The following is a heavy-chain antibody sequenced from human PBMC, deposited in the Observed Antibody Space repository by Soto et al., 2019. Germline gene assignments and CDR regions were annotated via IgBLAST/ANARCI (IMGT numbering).Heavy chain of an antibody. CDR2: IWYDGSNK. CDR3: ARGGLHCSSTSCSFDY. Sequence: QVQLVESGGGVVQPGRSLRLSCAASGFTFSSYGMHWVRQAPGKGLEWVAVIWYDGSNKYYADSVKGRFTISRDNSKNTLYLQMNSLRAEDTAVYYCARGGLHCSSTSCSFDYWGQGTLVTVSS. D-gene: IGHD2-2*01. J-gene: IGHJ4*02. V-gene: IGHV3-33*01. CDR1: GFTFSSYG.